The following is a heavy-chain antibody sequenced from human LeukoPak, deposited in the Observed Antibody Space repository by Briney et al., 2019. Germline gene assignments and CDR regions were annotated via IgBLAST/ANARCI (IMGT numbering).Heavy chain of an antibody. CDR3: ARDPDY. CDR1: GGSIGSYY. CDR2: INYSGTT. Sequence: KPSETLSLTCTVSGGSIGSYYWSWIRQPPGKGLEWIGYINYSGTTNYNPSLKSRVTISVDTSKNQFSLKLSSVTAADTAVYYCARDPDYWGQGTLVTVSS. J-gene: IGHJ4*02. V-gene: IGHV4-59*08.